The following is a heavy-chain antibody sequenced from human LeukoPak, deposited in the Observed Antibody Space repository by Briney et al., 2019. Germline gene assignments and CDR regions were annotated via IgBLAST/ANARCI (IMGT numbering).Heavy chain of an antibody. V-gene: IGHV4-59*08. CDR1: GGSISSYY. J-gene: IGHJ5*02. Sequence: PSETLSLTCTVSGGSISSYYWSWIRQPPGKGLEWIGYIYYNGNTNYNPSLQSRVTISVDTSKNQFSLKLSSVTAADTAVYYCARQGLRFSLSGFWFDPWGQGTLVTVSS. CDR2: IYYNGNT. CDR3: ARQGLRFSLSGFWFDP. D-gene: IGHD3-3*01.